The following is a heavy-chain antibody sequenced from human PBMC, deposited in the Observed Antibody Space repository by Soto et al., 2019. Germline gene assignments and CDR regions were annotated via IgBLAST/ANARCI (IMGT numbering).Heavy chain of an antibody. CDR2: ISGSGGST. CDR1: GFTFSIFA. CDR3: AKEVSLGSTVDLGY. J-gene: IGHJ4*02. V-gene: IGHV3-23*01. Sequence: GGSLRLSCAASGFTFSIFAMSWVRQSPGKGLEWVSTISGSGGSTYYADAVKGRFTVSRDNSMGTLYLQMKSLRVEDTAIYYCAKEVSLGSTVDLGYWGQGALVTVSS. D-gene: IGHD7-27*01.